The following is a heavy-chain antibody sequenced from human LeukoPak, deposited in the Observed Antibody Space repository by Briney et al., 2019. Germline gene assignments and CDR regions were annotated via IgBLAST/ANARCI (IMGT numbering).Heavy chain of an antibody. CDR3: AKDQDYDSSTVDY. Sequence: PGGSPRLSCAASGFTFSSYGMHWVRQAPGKGLEWVAVISYDGSNKYYADSVKGRFTISRDNSKNTLYLQMNSLRAEDTAVYYCAKDQDYDSSTVDYWGQGTLVTVSS. J-gene: IGHJ4*02. CDR1: GFTFSSYG. CDR2: ISYDGSNK. D-gene: IGHD3-22*01. V-gene: IGHV3-30*18.